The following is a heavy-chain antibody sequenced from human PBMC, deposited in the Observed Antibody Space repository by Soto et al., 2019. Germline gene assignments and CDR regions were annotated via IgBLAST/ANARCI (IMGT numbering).Heavy chain of an antibody. CDR1: GFTFSSYS. J-gene: IGHJ4*02. D-gene: IGHD1-26*01. V-gene: IGHV3-21*01. CDR2: ISSSSSYI. CDR3: ARDLGELVSFDY. Sequence: PGGSLRLSCAASGFTFSSYSMNWVRQAPGKGLEWVSSISSSSSYIYYADSVKGRFTISRDNAKNSLYLQMNSLRAEDTAVYYCARDLGELVSFDYWGQGTLVTVSS.